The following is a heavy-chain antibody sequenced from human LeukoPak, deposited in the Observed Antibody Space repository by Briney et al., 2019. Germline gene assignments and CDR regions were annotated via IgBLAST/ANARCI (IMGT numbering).Heavy chain of an antibody. CDR3: AKDHEGPDYTNQDYYYYGMDV. V-gene: IGHV3-30*18. CDR1: GFTLSSYG. D-gene: IGHD4-11*01. Sequence: GGSLRLSCAASGFTLSSYGMHWVRQAPGKGLEWVAVISYDGSNKYYADSVKGRFTISRDNSKNTLYLQMNSLRAEDTAVYYCAKDHEGPDYTNQDYYYYGMDVWGQGTTVTVSS. CDR2: ISYDGSNK. J-gene: IGHJ6*02.